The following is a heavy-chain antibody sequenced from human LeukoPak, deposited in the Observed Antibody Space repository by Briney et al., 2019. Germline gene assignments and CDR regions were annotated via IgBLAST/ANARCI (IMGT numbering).Heavy chain of an antibody. CDR3: ITEIRSSGWHNWFDP. D-gene: IGHD6-19*01. Sequence: GGSLRLSCAASGFIISDYYMSWIRQAPKKGLEWVSYMSDSGNTIYYADSVRGRFTISRDNAKNSQYLQMNSLRAEDTAVYYCITEIRSSGWHNWFDPWGQGALVTVSS. CDR2: MSDSGNTI. J-gene: IGHJ5*02. V-gene: IGHV3-11*01. CDR1: GFIISDYY.